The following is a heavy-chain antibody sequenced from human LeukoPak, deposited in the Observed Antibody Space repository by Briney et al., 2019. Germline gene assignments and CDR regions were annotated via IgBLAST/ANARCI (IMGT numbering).Heavy chain of an antibody. Sequence: SETLSLTCTVSGGSISSGGYYWSWIRQHPGKGLEWIGYIYYSGSTYYNPSLKSRVTISVDTSKSQFSLKLSSVTAADTAVYYCARALSGSYSFDYWGQGTLVTVSS. CDR1: GGSISSGGYY. V-gene: IGHV4-31*03. J-gene: IGHJ4*02. D-gene: IGHD1-26*01. CDR3: ARALSGSYSFDY. CDR2: IYYSGST.